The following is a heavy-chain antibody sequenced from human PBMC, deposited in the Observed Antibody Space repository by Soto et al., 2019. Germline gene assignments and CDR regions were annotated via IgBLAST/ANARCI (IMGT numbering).Heavy chain of an antibody. CDR2: ITRSSGSE. Sequence: GGSLRLSCAASGFTSHYYAMHWVRQAPGKGLEWVSGITRSSGSEGYADSVKGRFIVSRDNAKNSLYLQMNSLRPEDTALYYCAKDKQGGPYFSGLDNWGQGTLVTVSS. CDR1: GFTSHYYA. CDR3: AKDKQGGPYFSGLDN. V-gene: IGHV3-9*02. D-gene: IGHD1-26*01. J-gene: IGHJ4*02.